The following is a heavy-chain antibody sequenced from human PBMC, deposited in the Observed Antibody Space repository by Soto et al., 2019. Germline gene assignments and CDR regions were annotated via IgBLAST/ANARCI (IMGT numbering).Heavy chain of an antibody. J-gene: IGHJ4*02. CDR3: ARSLLGXXYDSDGLDN. V-gene: IGHV1-69*08. Sequence: QVQLVQSGTEVKKPGSSVTVSCKASGGPYSKYSISWVRQAPGQGLEWVGRIIPIFDTTNYAQKFQGRATXTXDKXTXXXXMXLXXXXXXXXXXXYCARSLLGXXYDSDGLDNWGQGTLVTVSS. CDR1: GGPYSKYS. D-gene: IGHD3-22*01. CDR2: IIPIFDTT.